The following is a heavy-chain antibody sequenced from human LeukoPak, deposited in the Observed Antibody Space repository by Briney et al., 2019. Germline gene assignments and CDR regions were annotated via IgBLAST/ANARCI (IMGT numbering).Heavy chain of an antibody. D-gene: IGHD3-3*01. Sequence: ASVKVSFKVSGYTLTELSMHWVRQAPGKGLEWMGGFDPEDGETIYAQKFQGRVTMTEDTSTDTAYMELSSLRSEDTAVYYCATSGYDWQWINFDYWGQGTLVTVSS. V-gene: IGHV1-24*01. CDR3: ATSGYDWQWINFDY. J-gene: IGHJ4*02. CDR1: GYTLTELS. CDR2: FDPEDGET.